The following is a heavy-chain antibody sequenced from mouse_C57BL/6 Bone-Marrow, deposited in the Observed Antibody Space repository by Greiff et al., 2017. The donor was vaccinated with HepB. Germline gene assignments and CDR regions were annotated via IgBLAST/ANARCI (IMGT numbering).Heavy chain of an antibody. V-gene: IGHV3-8*01. CDR2: ISYSGST. D-gene: IGHD1-1*02. J-gene: IGHJ4*01. Sequence: EVQLQQSGPGLAKPSQTLSLTCSVTGYSITSDYWNWIRKFPGNKLEYMGYISYSGSTYYNPSLKSRISITRDTSKNQYYLQLNSVTTEDTATYYSARSHPLVGYSMDYWGQGTSVTVSS. CDR3: ARSHPLVGYSMDY. CDR1: GYSITSDY.